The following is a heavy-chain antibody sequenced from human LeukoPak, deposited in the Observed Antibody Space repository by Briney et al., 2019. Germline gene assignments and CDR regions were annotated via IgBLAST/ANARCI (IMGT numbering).Heavy chain of an antibody. CDR1: GCTFTSYA. CDR3: ARYLDDSSSWYAFDY. D-gene: IGHD6-13*01. J-gene: IGHJ4*02. V-gene: IGHV7-4-1*02. Sequence: ASVKVSCKASGCTFTSYAMNWVRQAPGQGLEWMGWINTNTGNPTYAQGFTGRFVFSLDTSVSTAYLQISSLKAEDTAVYYCARYLDDSSSWYAFDYWGQGTLVTVSS. CDR2: INTNTGNP.